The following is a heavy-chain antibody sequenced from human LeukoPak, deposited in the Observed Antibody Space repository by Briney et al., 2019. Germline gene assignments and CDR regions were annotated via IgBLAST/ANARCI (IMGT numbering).Heavy chain of an antibody. D-gene: IGHD3-10*01. CDR2: IIPIFGTA. Sequence: GASVKVSCKASGGTFSSYAISWVRQAPGQGLEWMGGIIPIFGTANYAQKFQGRVTMTEDTSTDTAYMELSSLRSEDTAVYYCARVRYYGSGSYYNQHAFDIWGQGTMVTVSS. CDR3: ARVRYYGSGSYYNQHAFDI. CDR1: GGTFSSYA. J-gene: IGHJ3*02. V-gene: IGHV1-69*06.